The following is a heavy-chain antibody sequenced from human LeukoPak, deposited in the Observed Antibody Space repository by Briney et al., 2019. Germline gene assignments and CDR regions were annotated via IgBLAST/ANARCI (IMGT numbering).Heavy chain of an antibody. V-gene: IGHV1-8*03. CDR2: MNPNSGNT. CDR1: GYTFSSYG. Sequence: ASVKVSCKASGYTFSSYGISWVRQATGQGLEWMGWMNPNSGNTGYAQKFQGRVTITRNTSISTAYMELSSLRSEDTAVYYCARGHYFYYSSGFFRGGVDYWGQGTLVTVSS. CDR3: ARGHYFYYSSGFFRGGVDY. J-gene: IGHJ4*02. D-gene: IGHD3-22*01.